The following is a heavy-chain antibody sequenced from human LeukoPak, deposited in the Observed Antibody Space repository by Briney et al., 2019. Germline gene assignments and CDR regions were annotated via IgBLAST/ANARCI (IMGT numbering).Heavy chain of an antibody. D-gene: IGHD3-22*01. CDR3: ASADGTYYYDSSGPSHAFDI. CDR1: GFTFSSYA. J-gene: IGHJ3*02. V-gene: IGHV3-23*01. Sequence: GGSLRLSCAASGFTFSSYAMSWVRQAPGKGLEWVSAISGSGGSTYYADSVKGRFTISRDNSKNTLYLQMNSLRAEDTAVYYCASADGTYYYDSSGPSHAFDIWGQGTMVTVSS. CDR2: ISGSGGST.